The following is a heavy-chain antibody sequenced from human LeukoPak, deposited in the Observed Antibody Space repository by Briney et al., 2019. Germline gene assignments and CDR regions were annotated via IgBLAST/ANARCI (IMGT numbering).Heavy chain of an antibody. J-gene: IGHJ4*02. Sequence: SVKVSCKASGGTFSSYAISWVRQAPGQGLEWMGGIIPIFGTANYAQKFQGRVTITTDESTSTAYMELSSLRSEDTAIYYCASRLYCSNTRCRNFPFAYWGQGTLVTVSS. CDR2: IIPIFGTA. CDR1: GGTFSSYA. V-gene: IGHV1-69*05. D-gene: IGHD2-2*01. CDR3: ASRLYCSNTRCRNFPFAY.